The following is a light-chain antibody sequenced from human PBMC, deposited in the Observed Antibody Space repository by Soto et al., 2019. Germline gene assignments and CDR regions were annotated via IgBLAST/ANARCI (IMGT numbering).Light chain of an antibody. CDR3: QQHYDYPWT. J-gene: IGKJ1*01. CDR1: RGLRNS. Sequence: DNQMTQYSSHLSASVGDSVPNTCRASRGLRNSLSRYHQTVGTAPNHLIYYAASYERGVPSRIIGRGSWAEFTLTISSQQHHDFGTYYYQQHYDYPWTFGQGTKVDIK. CDR2: YAA. V-gene: IGKV1-5*01.